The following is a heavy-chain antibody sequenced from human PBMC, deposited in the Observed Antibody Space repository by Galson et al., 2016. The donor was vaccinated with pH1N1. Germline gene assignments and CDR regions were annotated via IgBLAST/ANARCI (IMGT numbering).Heavy chain of an antibody. CDR2: IYTSGST. Sequence: TLSLTCTVSGGSISSGSYYWSWIRQPAGKGLEWIGYIYTSGSTYYNPSLKSRVTMSADTSKNQFSLKLTSVTAAATAVYYCARGLAVAGTFYFDSWGQGTLVTVSS. CDR1: GGSISSGSYY. CDR3: ARGLAVAGTFYFDS. J-gene: IGHJ4*02. V-gene: IGHV4-61*09. D-gene: IGHD6-19*01.